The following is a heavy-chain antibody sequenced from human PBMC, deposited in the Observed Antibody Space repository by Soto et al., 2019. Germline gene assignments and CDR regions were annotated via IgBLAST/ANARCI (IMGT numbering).Heavy chain of an antibody. CDR3: ATPAEELDKAMLKGLAH. D-gene: IGHD5-18*01. Sequence: GASVKVSCKASGGTFSNSAMIWVRQAPGQGLEWMGRILPSFGTPNYAQKFKGRLTRCACEFSSTAYIELNILRSEDTAVYYCATPAEELDKAMLKGLAHWGQGGLVTVSS. CDR2: ILPSFGTP. J-gene: IGHJ4*02. V-gene: IGHV1-69*13. CDR1: GGTFSNSA.